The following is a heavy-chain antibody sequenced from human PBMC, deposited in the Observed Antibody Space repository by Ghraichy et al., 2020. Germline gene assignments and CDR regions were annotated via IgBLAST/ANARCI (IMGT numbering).Heavy chain of an antibody. J-gene: IGHJ4*02. V-gene: IGHV3-23*01. CDR1: GFNIGDDA. CDR3: AKFRGHPSGYYYYDY. Sequence: GEALNISCAASGFNIGDDAMSWVRQAPGKGLEWVSDITDDNTYYGDSVKGRFTISRDNSRSTLYLQMDSLRADDTAIYFCAKFRGHPSGYYYYDYWGPGTLVTVSS. D-gene: IGHD3-9*01. CDR2: ITDDNT.